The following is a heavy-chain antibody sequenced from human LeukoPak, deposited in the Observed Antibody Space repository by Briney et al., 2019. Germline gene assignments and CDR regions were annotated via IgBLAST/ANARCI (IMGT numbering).Heavy chain of an antibody. V-gene: IGHV3-23*01. Sequence: GGSLRLSCAASGFTFSSYAMSWVRQAPGKGLEWVSAISGSGGSTYYADSVKGRFTISRDNSKNTLYPQMNSLRAEDTAVYYCAKDEYSSSWLGWFDPWGQGTLVTVSS. CDR1: GFTFSSYA. CDR3: AKDEYSSSWLGWFDP. J-gene: IGHJ5*02. D-gene: IGHD6-13*01. CDR2: ISGSGGST.